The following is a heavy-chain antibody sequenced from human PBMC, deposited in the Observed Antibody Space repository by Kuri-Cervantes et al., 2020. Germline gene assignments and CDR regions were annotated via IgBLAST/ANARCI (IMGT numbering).Heavy chain of an antibody. V-gene: IGHV4-34*01. Sequence: GSLRLSCTVSGDTVISYYWTWIRQPPGKGLEWIGEINHGGSTNYNPSLKSRVTISVDTSKNQFSLKLSSVTAADTAVYYCARSGSSFDYWGQGTLVTVSS. J-gene: IGHJ4*02. CDR2: INHGGST. CDR1: GDTVISYY. CDR3: ARSGSSFDY. D-gene: IGHD1-26*01.